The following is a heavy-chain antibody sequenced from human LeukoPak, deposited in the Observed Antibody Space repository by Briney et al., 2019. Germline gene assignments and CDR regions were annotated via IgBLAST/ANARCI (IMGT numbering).Heavy chain of an antibody. Sequence: ASVKVSCKVSGYTFTDYYMHWVQQAPGKGLEWMGLVDPEDGETIYAEKFQGRVTITADTSTDTAYMELSSLRSEDTAVYYCATTYGRNSQTAFDIWGQGTMVTVSS. D-gene: IGHD4-23*01. CDR2: VDPEDGET. V-gene: IGHV1-69-2*01. CDR3: ATTYGRNSQTAFDI. CDR1: GYTFTDYY. J-gene: IGHJ3*02.